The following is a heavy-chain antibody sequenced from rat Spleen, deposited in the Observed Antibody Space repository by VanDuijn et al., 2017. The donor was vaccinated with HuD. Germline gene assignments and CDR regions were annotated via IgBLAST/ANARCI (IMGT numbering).Heavy chain of an antibody. D-gene: IGHD1-11*01. CDR2: IIYDGSRT. V-gene: IGHV5S10*01. J-gene: IGHJ3*01. CDR1: GFTFSDYN. CDR3: ARQDYGGYWFAY. Sequence: EVQLVESGGGLVQPGRSLKLSCAASGFTFSDYNMAWVRQAPKKGLEWVATIIYDGSRTYYRDSVKGRFPISRDNAKSTLYLQMDSLRSEDTATYYCARQDYGGYWFAYWGQGTLVTVSS.